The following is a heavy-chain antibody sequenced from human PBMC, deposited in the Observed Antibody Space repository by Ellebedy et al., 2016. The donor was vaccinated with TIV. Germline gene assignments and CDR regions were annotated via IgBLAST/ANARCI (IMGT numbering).Heavy chain of an antibody. CDR3: ARVSRYFEY. CDR1: GASISGYY. J-gene: IGHJ4*02. Sequence: MPSETLSLTCTVSGASISGYYWGWIRQPPGKTLEWIGYIYYSGSTNYNPSLKSRVTISVDTSKNQFSLNLSSVTAADTAVYYRARVSRYFEYWGQGILVPVSS. V-gene: IGHV4-59*01. CDR2: IYYSGST.